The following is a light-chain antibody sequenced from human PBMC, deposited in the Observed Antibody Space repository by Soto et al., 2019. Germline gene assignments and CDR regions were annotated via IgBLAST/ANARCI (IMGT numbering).Light chain of an antibody. Sequence: QSVLTQPPSASGSPGQSVTISCTGTSSDVDGYNYVSWYQQHPGKAPKLVISEVRQRPSGVPDRFSGSKSGNTASLTVSGLQAEDEADYYCCSYAGSTSYVFGTGTKVTVL. CDR3: CSYAGSTSYV. V-gene: IGLV2-8*01. CDR1: SSDVDGYNY. J-gene: IGLJ1*01. CDR2: EVR.